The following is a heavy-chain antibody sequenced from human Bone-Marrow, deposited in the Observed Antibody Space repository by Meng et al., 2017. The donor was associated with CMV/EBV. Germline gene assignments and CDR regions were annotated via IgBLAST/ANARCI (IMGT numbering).Heavy chain of an antibody. CDR2: IHYGGST. V-gene: IGHV4-39*07. J-gene: IGHJ3*02. Sequence: SETLSLTCTVSGGSISSSTYYWGWIRQPPGKGLEWIGSIHYGGSTYYNPSLKSRVTISVDTSNNQFSLKLSSVTAADTAVYYCARDGEWGYYDSSGYYLPTLVFDIWGQGTMVTV. D-gene: IGHD3-22*01. CDR3: ARDGEWGYYDSSGYYLPTLVFDI. CDR1: GGSISSSTYY.